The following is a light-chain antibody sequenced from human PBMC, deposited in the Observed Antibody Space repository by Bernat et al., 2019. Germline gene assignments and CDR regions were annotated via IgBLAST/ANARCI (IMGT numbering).Light chain of an antibody. V-gene: IGLV6-57*04. Sequence: FTLTQPRSVSGSPGETVTISCTRSSGNIASNYVQWYQPRPDSGVTTVIFEAYKRPSGVPDRFSGAIDSSSNSAFLKISGLQTEDEADYFCQSYDGTSPVIFGGGTKVTAL. CDR1: SGNIASNY. CDR3: QSYDGTSPVI. CDR2: EAY. J-gene: IGLJ2*01.